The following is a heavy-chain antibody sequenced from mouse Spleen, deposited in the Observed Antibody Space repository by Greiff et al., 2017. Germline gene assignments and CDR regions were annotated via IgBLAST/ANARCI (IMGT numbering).Heavy chain of an antibody. CDR2: FNLGSGGT. CDR1: GYAFTNYL. CDR3: ARSRLGRDWYFDV. J-gene: IGHJ1*01. Sequence: QVQLQQSGAELVRPGTSVKVSCKASGYAFTNYLIEWVKQRPGQGLEWIGVFNLGSGGTNYNESFKGKATLTADKSSSTAYMQLSSLTSENSAVYFCARSRLGRDWYFDVWGAGTTVTVSS. D-gene: IGHD4-1*01. V-gene: IGHV1-54*01.